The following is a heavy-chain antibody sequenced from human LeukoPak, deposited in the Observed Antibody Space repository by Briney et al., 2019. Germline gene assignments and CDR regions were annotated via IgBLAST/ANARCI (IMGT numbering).Heavy chain of an antibody. V-gene: IGHV1-8*01. J-gene: IGHJ4*02. CDR2: MNYISGNT. D-gene: IGHD2-2*01. CDR1: GYTFTSFD. Sequence: ASVKVSCKASGYTFTSFDINWVRQATGQGLEWMGWMNYISGNTGYAQKFQGRVIMTRNISISTAYMELSRLRSDDTAVYYCARGDIVVVPAASFLVDYWGQGTLVTVSS. CDR3: ARGDIVVVPAASFLVDY.